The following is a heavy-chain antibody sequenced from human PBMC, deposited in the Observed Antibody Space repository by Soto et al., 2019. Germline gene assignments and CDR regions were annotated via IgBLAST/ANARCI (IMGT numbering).Heavy chain of an antibody. CDR2: ISGDATIL. CDR1: GFSFSDSY. CDR3: ERVVGDYGGYPQYASGDY. D-gene: IGHD4-17*01. V-gene: IGHV3-11*01. J-gene: IGHJ4*02. Sequence: QVQLVESGGGLVKPGGSLRLSCEASGFSFSDSYMSWIRQAPGKGLEWVSYISGDATILYYADSVKGRFTISRDNAKKSLYLQMDSLRAGDAAVYFCERVVGDYGGYPQYASGDYWGQGPLVTVSS.